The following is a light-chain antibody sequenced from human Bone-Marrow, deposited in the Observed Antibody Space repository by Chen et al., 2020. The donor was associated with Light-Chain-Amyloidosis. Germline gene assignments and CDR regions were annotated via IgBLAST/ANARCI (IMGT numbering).Light chain of an antibody. V-gene: IGLV3-25*03. CDR3: QSADSSGTYAVV. CDR1: DLPTKY. J-gene: IGLJ2*01. CDR2: RDT. Sequence: SYELTQPPSVSVSPGQTARITCSGDDLPTKYAYWYQQKPGQAPVLVIHRDTERPAGISERFSGSASGTTATLTIIGVQAEDEADYHCQSADSSGTYAVVFGGGTELTVL.